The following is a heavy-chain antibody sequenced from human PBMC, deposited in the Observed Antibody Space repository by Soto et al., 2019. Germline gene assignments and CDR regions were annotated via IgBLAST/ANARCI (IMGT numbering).Heavy chain of an antibody. CDR1: GFTFSSYW. Sequence: GGSLRLSCAASGFTFSSYWMSWVRQAPGKGLEWVANIKQDGSEKYYVDSVKGRFTISRDNAKNSLYLQMNSLRAEDTVVYYCARVHSYGYFDAFDIWGQGTMVTVSS. V-gene: IGHV3-7*03. J-gene: IGHJ3*02. CDR3: ARVHSYGYFDAFDI. D-gene: IGHD5-18*01. CDR2: IKQDGSEK.